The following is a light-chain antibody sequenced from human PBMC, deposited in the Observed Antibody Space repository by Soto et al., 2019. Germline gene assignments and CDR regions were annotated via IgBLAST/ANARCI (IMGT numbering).Light chain of an antibody. CDR3: QEYIQWPPGM. CDR1: NIGSKS. J-gene: IGKJ1*01. CDR2: DTS. V-gene: IGKV3-15*01. Sequence: PPSVSVAPGQTARITCGGNNIGSKSVHWYQQRPGQVPRLLIYDTSTRAPGISARFSGSGSGTEFTLTISSLQSEDFAVYYCQEYIQWPPGMFGPGTKVDIK.